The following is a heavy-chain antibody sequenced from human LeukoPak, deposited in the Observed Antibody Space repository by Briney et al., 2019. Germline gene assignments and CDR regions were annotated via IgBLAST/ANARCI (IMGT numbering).Heavy chain of an antibody. D-gene: IGHD3-16*01. V-gene: IGHV3-20*01. J-gene: IGHJ4*02. CDR1: GFIFDDYG. Sequence: GGSLRLSCAVSGFIFDDYGMHWVRQAPGKGLEWVSGVFWDGRTIGYADSVKGRFSISRDNAKNSLYLQMNSLRAEDTALYHCARKGVGGELGGFDYWGQGTLVTVSS. CDR2: VFWDGRTI. CDR3: ARKGVGGELGGFDY.